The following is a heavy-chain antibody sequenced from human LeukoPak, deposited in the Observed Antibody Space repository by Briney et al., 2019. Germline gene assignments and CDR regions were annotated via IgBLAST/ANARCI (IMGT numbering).Heavy chain of an antibody. CDR3: AKPDYGGNSTDAY. J-gene: IGHJ4*02. V-gene: IGHV3-9*01. D-gene: IGHD4-23*01. CDR2: ISWNSGSI. Sequence: PGGSLRLSCAASGFTFDDYAMHWVRQAPGKGLEWVSGISWNSGSIGYADSVKGRFTISRDNAKNSLYLQMNSLRAEDTAVYYCAKPDYGGNSTDAYWGQGTLVTVSS. CDR1: GFTFDDYA.